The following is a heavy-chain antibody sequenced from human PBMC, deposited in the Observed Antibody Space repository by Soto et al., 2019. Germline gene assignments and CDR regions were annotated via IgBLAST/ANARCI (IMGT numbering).Heavy chain of an antibody. Sequence: SETLSLTCGVSGGTIRSPDWWTWVRQPPGKGLEWIGEIFQSGSTNYTPSLESRVTISVDKSKNQFSMTLTSVTAADTAVYFCARGRGRYSSGWSWFDPWGQGILVTVSS. CDR3: ARGRGRYSSGWSWFDP. D-gene: IGHD6-19*01. CDR2: IFQSGST. J-gene: IGHJ5*02. V-gene: IGHV4-4*02. CDR1: GGTIRSPDW.